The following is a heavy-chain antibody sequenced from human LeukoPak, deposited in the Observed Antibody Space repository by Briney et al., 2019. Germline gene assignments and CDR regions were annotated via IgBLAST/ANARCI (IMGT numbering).Heavy chain of an antibody. D-gene: IGHD3-22*01. J-gene: IGHJ4*02. CDR3: ARGVGYYDSSGYPRTPFDY. Sequence: KPSETLSLTCAVYGGSFSGYYWSWIRQPPGKGLEWIGEINHSGSTNYNPSLKSRVTISVDTSKNQFSLKLSSVTAADTAVYYCARGVGYYDSSGYPRTPFDYWGQGTLVTVSS. CDR2: INHSGST. CDR1: GGSFSGYY. V-gene: IGHV4-34*01.